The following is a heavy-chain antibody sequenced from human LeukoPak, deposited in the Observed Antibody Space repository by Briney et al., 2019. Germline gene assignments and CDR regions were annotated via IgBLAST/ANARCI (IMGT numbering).Heavy chain of an antibody. CDR3: TRGWGMDV. V-gene: IGHV6-1*01. D-gene: IGHD2-15*01. CDR1: GDNFSSNRAA. Sequence: SQTLSLTCVISGDNFSSNRAAWTWLRQSPWRGLEWLGRTYYRSKWYNDYAASVKSQININPDTSKNQFSLQLSSVTPEDTAVYYCTRGWGMDVWGQGTTVTVSS. CDR2: TYYRSKWYN. J-gene: IGHJ6*02.